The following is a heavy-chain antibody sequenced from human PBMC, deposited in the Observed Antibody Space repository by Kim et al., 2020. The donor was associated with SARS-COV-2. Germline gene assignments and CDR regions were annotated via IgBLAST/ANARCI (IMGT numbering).Heavy chain of an antibody. CDR3: TRRASYAENYYFDY. CDR1: GFTFGDYA. CDR2: IRSKTYGATT. V-gene: IGHV3-49*04. J-gene: IGHJ4*02. Sequence: GGSLRLSCATSGFTFGDYAMSWVRQAPGKGLEWIGFIRSKTYGATTEYAVSVKGRFTISRDDSKSIAYLQMNSLKTEDTAVYYCTRRASYAENYYFDYWGQGTLVTVSS. D-gene: IGHD2-2*01.